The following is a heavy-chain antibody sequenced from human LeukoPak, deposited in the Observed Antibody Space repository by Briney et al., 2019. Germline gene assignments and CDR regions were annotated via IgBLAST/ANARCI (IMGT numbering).Heavy chain of an antibody. D-gene: IGHD5-12*01. J-gene: IGHJ6*02. Sequence: GGSLRLSCAASGFTFSSYDMHWVRQGTGKGLEWVSGIGSAGDTYYADSVKGRFTISRENAQNAVYLQMNSLTAGDTAVYYCARGSVAWLVGFGVDVWGQGTTVTVSS. CDR2: IGSAGDT. V-gene: IGHV3-13*01. CDR1: GFTFSSYD. CDR3: ARGSVAWLVGFGVDV.